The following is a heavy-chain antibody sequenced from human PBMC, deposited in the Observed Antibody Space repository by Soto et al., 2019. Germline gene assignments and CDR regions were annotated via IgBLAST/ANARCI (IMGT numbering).Heavy chain of an antibody. Sequence: SETLSLTCTVSGGSISSYYWSWIRQPPGKGLEWIGYIYYSGSTNYNPSLKSRVTISVDTSKNQFSLKLSSVTAADTAVYYCARRGGTSRRDGYYYYYMDVWGKGTTVTVSS. V-gene: IGHV4-59*08. D-gene: IGHD2-2*01. CDR1: GGSISSYY. CDR3: ARRGGTSRRDGYYYYYMDV. CDR2: IYYSGST. J-gene: IGHJ6*03.